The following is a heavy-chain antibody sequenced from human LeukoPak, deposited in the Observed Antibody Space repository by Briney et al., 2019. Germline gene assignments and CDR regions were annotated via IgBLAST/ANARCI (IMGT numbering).Heavy chain of an antibody. CDR3: ARDYSKGERGYFDY. CDR2: IWYDGSNK. Sequence: PGRSLRLSCAASGFTFRSYGMHWVRQAPGKGLEWVAVIWYDGSNKYYADSVKGRFTISRDNSKNTLYLQMNSLRADDTAVYYCARDYSKGERGYFDYWGQGTLVTVSS. J-gene: IGHJ4*02. CDR1: GFTFRSYG. V-gene: IGHV3-33*01. D-gene: IGHD4-11*01.